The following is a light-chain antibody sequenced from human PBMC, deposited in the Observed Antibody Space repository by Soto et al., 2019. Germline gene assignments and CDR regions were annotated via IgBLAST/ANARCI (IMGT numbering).Light chain of an antibody. Sequence: QSVLTQPPSASATPGQRVTISCSGSDSKVGINFVYWYQQLPGTAPKLLIYTNDQRPSGVPDRFSGSKSGTSASLAISGLRSEDEADYYCAAWDDSLSGVVFGGGTKVTVL. CDR2: TND. CDR1: DSKVGINF. J-gene: IGLJ2*01. V-gene: IGLV1-47*02. CDR3: AAWDDSLSGVV.